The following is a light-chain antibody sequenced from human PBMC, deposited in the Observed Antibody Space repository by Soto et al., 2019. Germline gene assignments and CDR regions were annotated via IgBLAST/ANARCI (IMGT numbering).Light chain of an antibody. CDR1: QSVRAY. CDR3: QQRSSWPLT. CDR2: DAS. V-gene: IGKV3-11*01. J-gene: IGKJ4*01. Sequence: IVFTQSPYTLSLSPGERATLSCRASQSVRAYLAWYQQKPGQAPRLLIYDASNRATGIPARFSGSGSGTDFTLTISSLEPEDFAVYYCQQRSSWPLTFGGGTKVDIK.